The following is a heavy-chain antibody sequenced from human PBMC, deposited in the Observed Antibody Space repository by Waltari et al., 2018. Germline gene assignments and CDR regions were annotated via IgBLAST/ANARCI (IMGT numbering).Heavy chain of an antibody. CDR3: ARRAAITAAGPTYYMDV. V-gene: IGHV4-38-2*01. CDR1: GYSISSGYY. CDR2: IVHRGST. J-gene: IGHJ6*03. Sequence: QVQLQESGPGLVKPSETLSLTCAVSGYSISSGYYWGWIRQPPGKGLVWIGNIVHRGSTNYNPSLKSRVNISVDTSKNQFSLKLSSVTAADTAVYYCARRAAITAAGPTYYMDVWGKGTTVTVSS. D-gene: IGHD6-13*01.